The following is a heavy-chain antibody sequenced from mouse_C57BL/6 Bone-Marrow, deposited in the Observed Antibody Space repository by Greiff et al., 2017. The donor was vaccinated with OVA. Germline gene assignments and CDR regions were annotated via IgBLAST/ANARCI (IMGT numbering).Heavy chain of an antibody. CDR3: ARRRESYYSGSSPRWYFDV. V-gene: IGHV1-82*01. J-gene: IGHJ1*03. D-gene: IGHD1-1*01. Sequence: VHLVESGPELVKPGASVKISCRASGYAFSSSWMNWVKQRPGKGLEWIGRIYPGDGDPYYNGKFTGKATLTAEKSSSTAYMQLSSRTSEDSAVYFCARRRESYYSGSSPRWYFDVWGTGTTVTVSS. CDR2: IYPGDGDP. CDR1: GYAFSSSW.